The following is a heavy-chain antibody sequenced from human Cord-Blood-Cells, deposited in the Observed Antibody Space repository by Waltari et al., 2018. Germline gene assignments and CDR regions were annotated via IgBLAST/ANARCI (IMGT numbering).Heavy chain of an antibody. CDR1: GFSLSTSGVG. V-gene: IGHV2-5*02. CDR2: IYWDDDK. D-gene: IGHD3-10*01. J-gene: IGHJ4*02. CDR3: AHRRFLYGSGSYDFDY. Sequence: ITLKESGHTLVTPTQTLTLTCTFSGFSLSTSGVGVGWIRQHPGKALEWLALIYWDDDKRYSPSPKSRLTITKDTSKNQVVLTMTNMDPVDTSTYYCAHRRFLYGSGSYDFDYWGQGTLVTVSS.